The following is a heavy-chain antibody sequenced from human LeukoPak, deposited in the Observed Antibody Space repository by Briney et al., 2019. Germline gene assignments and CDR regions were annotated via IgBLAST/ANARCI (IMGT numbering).Heavy chain of an antibody. D-gene: IGHD5-18*01. CDR1: GDSISSGGYS. Sequence: SETLSLTCAVSGDSISSGGYSWSWTRQPPGRGLEWIGYIYHSGSTYYNPSLKSRVTISVDRSKNQFSLKLSSVTAADTAVYYCASVVDTAMAPYFDYWGQGTLVTVSS. CDR3: ASVVDTAMAPYFDY. CDR2: IYHSGST. V-gene: IGHV4-30-2*01. J-gene: IGHJ4*02.